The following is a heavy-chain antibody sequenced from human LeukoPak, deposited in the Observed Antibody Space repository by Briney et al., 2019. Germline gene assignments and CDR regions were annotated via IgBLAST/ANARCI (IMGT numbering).Heavy chain of an antibody. CDR3: VKRWTGTTIGQQDY. CDR1: GFTFSYYG. V-gene: IGHV3-30*18. J-gene: IGHJ4*02. Sequence: GGSLRLSCAASGFTFSYYGMHWVRQAPGKGLEWVAVISYDGSNKYYADSVKGRFTISRDNSKNTLYLQMNSLRAEDMAVYYCVKRWTGTTIGQQDYWGQGALVTVSS. CDR2: ISYDGSNK. D-gene: IGHD1-1*01.